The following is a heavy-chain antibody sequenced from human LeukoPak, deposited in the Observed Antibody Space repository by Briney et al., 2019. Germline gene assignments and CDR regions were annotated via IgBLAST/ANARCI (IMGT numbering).Heavy chain of an antibody. CDR3: GDLGSAGTDH. CDR2: IRNKADGYTT. Sequence: PGGSLRLSCAASGFTFSPHHMVWVRQSPGQGLEWVGLIRNKADGYTTIYAASVKGRFTISRDDSKNSVYLQMDSLKTEDTAVYYCGDLGSAGTDHWGQGTLVTVSS. V-gene: IGHV3-72*01. J-gene: IGHJ4*02. D-gene: IGHD3-10*01. CDR1: GFTFSPHH.